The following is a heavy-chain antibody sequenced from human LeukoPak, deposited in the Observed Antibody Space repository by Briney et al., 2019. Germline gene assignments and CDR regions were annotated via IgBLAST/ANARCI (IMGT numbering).Heavy chain of an antibody. Sequence: ASVKVSCKASGYTFTSYGISWVRQPPGQEVEGMGWVSSYNGNTNYAHKLQGRVTMTTDTCTSTAYMELRSLRSDDTAVYYCARETRNIAATGYYYYGMDVWGKGTTVTVSS. D-gene: IGHD6-13*01. CDR3: ARETRNIAATGYYYYGMDV. J-gene: IGHJ6*04. CDR1: GYTFTSYG. CDR2: VSSYNGNT. V-gene: IGHV1-18*04.